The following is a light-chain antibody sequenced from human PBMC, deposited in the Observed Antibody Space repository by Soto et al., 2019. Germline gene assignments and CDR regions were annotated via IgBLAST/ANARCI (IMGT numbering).Light chain of an antibody. CDR1: QSVSSIY. Sequence: DIVLTHSPGTLSLSPGERATLSCRASQSVSSIYLAWYQQKPGQAPRLLIYGASSRATGIPDRFSGSGSGTDFTLTISSLEPEDFAVYYCQQRSNWPITFGQGTRLEIK. J-gene: IGKJ5*01. CDR2: GAS. CDR3: QQRSNWPIT. V-gene: IGKV3D-20*02.